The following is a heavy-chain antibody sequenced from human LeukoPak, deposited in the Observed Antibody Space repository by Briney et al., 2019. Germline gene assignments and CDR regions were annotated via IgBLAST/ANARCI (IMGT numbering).Heavy chain of an antibody. D-gene: IGHD3-22*01. CDR1: GGSISSSSYY. J-gene: IGHJ5*02. CDR3: ARATRNHDSSGYWRIDWFDP. CDR2: IYYSGST. V-gene: IGHV4-39*07. Sequence: SETLSLTCTVSGGSISSSSYYWGWIRQPPGKGLEWIGSIYYSGSTYYNPSLKSRVTISVDTSKNQFSLKLSSVTAADTAVYYCARATRNHDSSGYWRIDWFDPWGQGTLVTVSS.